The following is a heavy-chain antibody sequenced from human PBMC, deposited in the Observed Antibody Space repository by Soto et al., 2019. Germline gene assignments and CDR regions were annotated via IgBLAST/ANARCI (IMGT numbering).Heavy chain of an antibody. CDR2: ISRTGSTI. D-gene: IGHD6-13*01. CDR1: GFTFSNSY. Sequence: GGSLRLSCVASGFTFSNSYMSWIRQAPGKGLEWVSYISRTGSTIYYADSVKGRFTMSRDNAKNSLFLQMSSLRAEDTAVYYCARARGSSWPYFDYWGQGTLVTVSS. V-gene: IGHV3-11*01. CDR3: ARARGSSWPYFDY. J-gene: IGHJ4*02.